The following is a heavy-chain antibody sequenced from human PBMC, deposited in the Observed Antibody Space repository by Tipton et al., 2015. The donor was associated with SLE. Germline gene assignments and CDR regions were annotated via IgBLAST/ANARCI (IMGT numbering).Heavy chain of an antibody. J-gene: IGHJ3*02. CDR1: GGSISTYH. V-gene: IGHV4-59*08. Sequence: TLSLTCTISGGSISTYHWSWLRQSPGKGLEWIGYIYYSGSTNYNPSLKSRVTISVDTSKNQFSLKLTSVTAADTAVYYCARRMVQGGDALDIWGLGTLVTVSS. D-gene: IGHD3-10*01. CDR2: IYYSGST. CDR3: ARRMVQGGDALDI.